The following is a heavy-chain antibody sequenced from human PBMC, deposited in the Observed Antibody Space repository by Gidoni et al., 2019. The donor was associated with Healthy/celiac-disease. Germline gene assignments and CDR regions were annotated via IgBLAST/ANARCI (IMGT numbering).Heavy chain of an antibody. V-gene: IGHV3-66*02. CDR2: IYSGGST. CDR1: GFTGSSNY. D-gene: IGHD1-26*01. J-gene: IGHJ5*02. Sequence: EVQLVESGGGWVQPGGSLRLPGAASGFTGSSNYMSWVRQAPGKGLEWVSVIYSGGSTYYADSVKGRFTISRDNSKNTLYLQMNSLRAEDTAVYYCARAPAGYSGSYSSWFDPWGQGTLVTVSS. CDR3: ARAPAGYSGSYSSWFDP.